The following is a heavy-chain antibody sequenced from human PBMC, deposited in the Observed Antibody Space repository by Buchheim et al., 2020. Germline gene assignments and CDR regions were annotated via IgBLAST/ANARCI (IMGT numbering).Heavy chain of an antibody. Sequence: EVQLLESGGGLVQPGGSLRLSCAASGFTFSNYAMSWVRQAPGRGLEWVANIKQDGSEKYYVDAVKGRFTISRDNVKNSLYLQMNSLRAEDTAVYYCASSRLYGDYSDFDYWGQGTL. V-gene: IGHV3-7*01. D-gene: IGHD4-17*01. CDR3: ASSRLYGDYSDFDY. CDR1: GFTFSNYA. J-gene: IGHJ4*02. CDR2: IKQDGSEK.